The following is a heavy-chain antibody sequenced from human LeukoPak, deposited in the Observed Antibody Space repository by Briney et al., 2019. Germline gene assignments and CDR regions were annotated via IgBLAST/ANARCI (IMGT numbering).Heavy chain of an antibody. CDR2: IYYSGST. V-gene: IGHV4-39*01. CDR3: ARHGNDYGDPIGLFFDY. Sequence: SGTLSLTCTVSGGSISSSSYYWGWIRQPPGKGLEWIGSIYYSGSTYYNPSLKSRVTISVDTSKNQFSLKLSSVTAADTAVFYCARHGNDYGDPIGLFFDYWGQGTLVTVSS. CDR1: GGSISSSSYY. J-gene: IGHJ4*02. D-gene: IGHD4-17*01.